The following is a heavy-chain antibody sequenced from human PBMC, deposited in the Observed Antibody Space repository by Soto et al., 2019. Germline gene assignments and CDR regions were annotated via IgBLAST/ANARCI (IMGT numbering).Heavy chain of an antibody. CDR3: ARDDYGSAGMDV. D-gene: IGHD3-10*01. Sequence: SETLSLTCTVSGDSFSSYYWSWIRQPAGKGLEWIGRIYPSGTTNYNPSLKSRLTMSRDTSKNQFSLSLRSVTAADTAVYFCARDDYGSAGMDVWGQGTTVTVSS. V-gene: IGHV4-4*07. J-gene: IGHJ6*02. CDR1: GDSFSSYY. CDR2: IYPSGTT.